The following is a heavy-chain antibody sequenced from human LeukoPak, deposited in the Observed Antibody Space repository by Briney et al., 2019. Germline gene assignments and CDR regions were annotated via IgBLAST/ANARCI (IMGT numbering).Heavy chain of an antibody. CDR1: NYTFTRYG. V-gene: IGHV1-18*01. CDR3: ARLLWVGDEYFFDY. J-gene: IGHJ4*02. Sequence: ASVKVSCKASNYTFTRYGLSWVRQAPGQGLEWMAWISAYNGNANYGQKFQDRVTLTTDTSTSTSSMELRSLRSDDTAMYYCARLLWVGDEYFFDYWGQGTLVTVSS. D-gene: IGHD3-10*01. CDR2: ISAYNGNA.